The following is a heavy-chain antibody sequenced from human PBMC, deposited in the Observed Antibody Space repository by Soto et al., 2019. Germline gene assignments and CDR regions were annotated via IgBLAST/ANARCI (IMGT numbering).Heavy chain of an antibody. CDR2: IIPIFGTA. D-gene: IGHD5-18*01. J-gene: IGHJ4*02. CDR1: GGTFSSYA. V-gene: IGHV1-69*13. Sequence: GASVKVSCKASGGTFSSYAISWVRQAPGQGLEWMGGIIPIFGTANYAQKFQGRVTITADESTSTAYMELSSLRSEDTAVYYCAVGYSYGYGFDYWGQGTLVTVSS. CDR3: AVGYSYGYGFDY.